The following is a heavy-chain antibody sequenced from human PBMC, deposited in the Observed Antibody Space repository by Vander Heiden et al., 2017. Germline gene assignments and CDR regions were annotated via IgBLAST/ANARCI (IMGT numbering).Heavy chain of an antibody. V-gene: IGHV1-46*01. CDR2: INPSGGST. J-gene: IGHJ4*02. CDR1: GYTLTNYY. Sequence: QVQLVQYGAEVTKPGASVKVSCMAYGYTLTNYYMHWVRQAPGQRLEWMGVINPSGGSTTYAQKFQGRVTMTRDTSTSTVYMELSSLRSEDTAVYYCARDQYYGGNSQFFDYWGQGTLVTVSS. D-gene: IGHD2-21*02. CDR3: ARDQYYGGNSQFFDY.